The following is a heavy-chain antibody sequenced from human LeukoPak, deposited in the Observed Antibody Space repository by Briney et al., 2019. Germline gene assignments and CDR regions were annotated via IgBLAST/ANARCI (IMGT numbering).Heavy chain of an antibody. CDR1: GGSISSSSYY. D-gene: IGHD2-2*01. J-gene: IGHJ5*02. Sequence: SETLSLTCTVSGGSISSSSYYWGWIRQPPGKGLEWIGTIFYSGSTYYNPSLKSRVTVSLDTSKNQFSLKLTSVTAADTAVYYCAREGASWGFTWGQGTLVTVSS. V-gene: IGHV4-39*07. CDR2: IFYSGST. CDR3: AREGASWGFT.